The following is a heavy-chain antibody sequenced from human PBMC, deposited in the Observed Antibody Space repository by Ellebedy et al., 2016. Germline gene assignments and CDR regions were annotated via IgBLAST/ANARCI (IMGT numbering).Heavy chain of an antibody. CDR3: AKDRDDAGDFVFDS. Sequence: GESLKISXAASGFTFSSYSMTWVRQAPGKGLEWVSSISSSSYVYYADSVKGRFTISRDNAKNSLYLQMNGLRAEDTAVYYCAKDRDDAGDFVFDSWGQGTLVTVSS. J-gene: IGHJ4*02. D-gene: IGHD4-17*01. CDR2: ISSSSYV. V-gene: IGHV3-21*01. CDR1: GFTFSSYS.